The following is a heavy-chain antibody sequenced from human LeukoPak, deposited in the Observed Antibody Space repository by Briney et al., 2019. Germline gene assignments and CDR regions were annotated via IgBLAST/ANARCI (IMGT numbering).Heavy chain of an antibody. J-gene: IGHJ4*02. CDR3: ARGYYDSSGYPPVDY. CDR2: VNHSGST. D-gene: IGHD3-22*01. V-gene: IGHV4-34*01. Sequence: SETLSLTCAVYGGSFSGYYWSWIRQPPGKGLEWIGEVNHSGSTNYNPSLKSRVTISVDTSKNQFSLKLSSVTAADTAVYYCARGYYDSSGYPPVDYWGQGTLVTVSS. CDR1: GGSFSGYY.